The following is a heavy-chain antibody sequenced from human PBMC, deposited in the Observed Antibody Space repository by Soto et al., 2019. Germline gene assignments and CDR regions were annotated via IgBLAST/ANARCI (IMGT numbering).Heavy chain of an antibody. D-gene: IGHD1-1*01. CDR2: VGKDGNTR. Sequence: QVQLVESGGGVVQPGQSLRLSCAASGFSVSNYGMHWVRQAPGKGLEWVAGVGKDGNTRNYGDSVKGRCTISSDTSTNTLALHMSSLRGEDTAGYYSARGEAWNDEAFAIWGLVTMGTVSS. CDR3: ARGEAWNDEAFAI. CDR1: GFSVSNYG. V-gene: IGHV3-33*01. J-gene: IGHJ3*02.